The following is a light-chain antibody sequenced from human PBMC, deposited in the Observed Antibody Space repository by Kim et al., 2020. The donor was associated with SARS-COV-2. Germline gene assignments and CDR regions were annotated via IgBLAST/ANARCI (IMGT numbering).Light chain of an antibody. V-gene: IGKV3-20*01. CDR3: QQYGSSPRT. J-gene: IGKJ1*01. Sequence: PGERAARSCRASESVSSDSLAGYQQKPGQAPRLLIYGASSRAAAIPDRFSGGGSGTDFTLTISRLEPEDFAVYYCQQYGSSPRTFGQGTKVDIK. CDR1: ESVSSDS. CDR2: GAS.